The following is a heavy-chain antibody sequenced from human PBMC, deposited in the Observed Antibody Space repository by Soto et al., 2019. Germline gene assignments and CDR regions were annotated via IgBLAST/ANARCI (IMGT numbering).Heavy chain of an antibody. CDR3: ARFVLYSNYFDY. J-gene: IGHJ4*02. CDR1: GGSISSYY. V-gene: IGHV4-59*01. Sequence: SETLSLTCTVSGGSISSYYWSWIRQPPGKGLEWIGYIYYSGSTNYNPSLKSRVTISVDTSKNQFSLKLGSVTAADTAVYYCARFVLYSNYFDYWGQGTLVTVSS. CDR2: IYYSGST. D-gene: IGHD4-4*01.